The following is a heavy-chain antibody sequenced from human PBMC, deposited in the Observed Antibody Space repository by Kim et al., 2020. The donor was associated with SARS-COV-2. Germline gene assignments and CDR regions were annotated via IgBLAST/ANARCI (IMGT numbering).Heavy chain of an antibody. Sequence: SRVTISVDTSKNQFSLKLSSVTAADTALYYCARDGGGGSRWRGNYYGMDVWGQGTTVTVSS. CDR3: ARDGGGGSRWRGNYYGMDV. V-gene: IGHV4-39*07. D-gene: IGHD2-21*01. J-gene: IGHJ6*02.